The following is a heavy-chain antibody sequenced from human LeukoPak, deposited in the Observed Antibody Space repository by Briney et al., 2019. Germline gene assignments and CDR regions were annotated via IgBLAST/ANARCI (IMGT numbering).Heavy chain of an antibody. CDR2: IIPILGIA. J-gene: IGHJ5*02. CDR3: ARGLNYDFWSGYYTWFDP. CDR1: GGTFSSYT. V-gene: IGHV1-69*02. Sequence: ASVKVSCKASGGTFSSYTISWVRQAPGQGLEWMGRIIPILGIANYAQKFQGRVTITADKSTSTAYMELSSLRSEDTAVYYCARGLNYDFWSGYYTWFDPWGQGTLVTVSS. D-gene: IGHD3-3*01.